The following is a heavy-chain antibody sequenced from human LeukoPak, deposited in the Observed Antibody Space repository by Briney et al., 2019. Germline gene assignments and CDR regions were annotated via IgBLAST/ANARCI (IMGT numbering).Heavy chain of an antibody. CDR3: ARDRLSAAGGWDLVFDY. Sequence: GASVKVSCKASGYTFTGYYMHWVRQAPGQGLEWMGWINPNSGGTNYAQKFQGRVTMTRDTSISTAYMELSRLRSDDTAVYYCARDRLSAAGGWDLVFDYWGQGTLVTVSS. V-gene: IGHV1-2*02. D-gene: IGHD1-26*01. CDR1: GYTFTGYY. J-gene: IGHJ4*02. CDR2: INPNSGGT.